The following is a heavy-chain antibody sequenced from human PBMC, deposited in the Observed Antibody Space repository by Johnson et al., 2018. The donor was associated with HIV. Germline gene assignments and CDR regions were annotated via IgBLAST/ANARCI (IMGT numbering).Heavy chain of an antibody. CDR3: ARDQWMAGDAFDI. Sequence: VQLVESGGGVVQPGRSLRLSCAASGFTFSSYAMHWVRQAPAKGLQWVAVISYDGSDKDYADSVKGLITISRDNAKNSLYLQMNSLRAEDTAVYYCARDQWMAGDAFDIWGQGTMVTVSS. J-gene: IGHJ3*02. CDR2: ISYDGSDK. V-gene: IGHV3-30*04. D-gene: IGHD5-24*01. CDR1: GFTFSSYA.